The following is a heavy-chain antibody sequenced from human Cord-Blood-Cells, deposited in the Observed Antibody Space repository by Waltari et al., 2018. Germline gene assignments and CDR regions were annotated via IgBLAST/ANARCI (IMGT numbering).Heavy chain of an antibody. V-gene: IGHV1-69*01. CDR1: GGTFSSYA. D-gene: IGHD3-16*01. Sequence: QVQLVQSGAEVKKPGSSVKVSCKASGGTFSSYAISWVRQAPGQALEWMGGIIPILGTENYAQKFQGRVTITADGATSTAYRGLSSLRSEGTAVYYCARGGEDWGDAFDIWGHGTMVTVSS. CDR2: IIPILGTE. CDR3: ARGGEDWGDAFDI. J-gene: IGHJ3*02.